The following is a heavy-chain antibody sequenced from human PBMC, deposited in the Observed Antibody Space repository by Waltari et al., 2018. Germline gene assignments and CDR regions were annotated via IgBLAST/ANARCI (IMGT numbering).Heavy chain of an antibody. CDR1: GFTVSSNY. Sequence: EVQLVESGGGLIQPGGSLRLSCAASGFTVSSNYMSWVRQAPGKGLEWVSVIYSGGSTYYADSVKGRFTISRDNCKNTLYLQMNSLRAEDTAVYYCARYSKYCSGGSCYSRYFDYWGQGTLVTVSS. J-gene: IGHJ4*02. D-gene: IGHD2-15*01. V-gene: IGHV3-53*01. CDR3: ARYSKYCSGGSCYSRYFDY. CDR2: IYSGGST.